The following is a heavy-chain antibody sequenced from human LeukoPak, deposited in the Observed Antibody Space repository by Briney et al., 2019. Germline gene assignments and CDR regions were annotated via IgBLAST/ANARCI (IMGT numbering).Heavy chain of an antibody. V-gene: IGHV1-69*04. CDR1: GGTFSSYA. J-gene: IGHJ3*02. CDR3: ARYDSSGYGAFDI. D-gene: IGHD3-22*01. Sequence: SVTVSCKASGGTFSSYAISWVRQAPGQGLEWMGRIIPILGIANYAQKFQGRVTITADKSTSTAYMELSSLRSEDTAVYYCARYDSSGYGAFDIWGQGTMVTVSS. CDR2: IIPILGIA.